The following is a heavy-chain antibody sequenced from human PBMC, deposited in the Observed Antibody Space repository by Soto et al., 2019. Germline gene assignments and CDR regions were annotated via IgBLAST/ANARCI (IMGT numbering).Heavy chain of an antibody. J-gene: IGHJ5*02. D-gene: IGHD3-9*01. Sequence: ASVKVSCKASGYTFTSYGLSWVRQAPGQGLEWMGWISAYNGNTNYAQKLQGRDTMTTDTSTSTAYMELRSLRSDDTAVYYCARDILRCFDWPEEWFDPWGQGTLVTVSS. CDR1: GYTFTSYG. CDR3: ARDILRCFDWPEEWFDP. CDR2: ISAYNGNT. V-gene: IGHV1-18*01.